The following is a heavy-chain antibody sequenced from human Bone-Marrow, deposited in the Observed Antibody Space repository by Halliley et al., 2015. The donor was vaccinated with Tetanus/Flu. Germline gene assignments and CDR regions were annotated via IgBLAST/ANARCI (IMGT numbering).Heavy chain of an antibody. Sequence: SLRLSCAASGFTFSRYAMHWVRQAPGKGLEWVSSITTSSSYIYYAASVKGRFTVSRDNARQSVHLQMNSLSAEDTAVYYCARDDGSSYDSSGMDVWGQGTTVTVSS. CDR1: GFTFSRYA. V-gene: IGHV3-21*01. J-gene: IGHJ6*02. D-gene: IGHD3-22*01. CDR2: ITTSSSYI. CDR3: ARDDGSSYDSSGMDV.